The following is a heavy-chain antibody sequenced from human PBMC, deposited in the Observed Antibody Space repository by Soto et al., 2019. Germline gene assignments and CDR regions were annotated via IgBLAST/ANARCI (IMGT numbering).Heavy chain of an antibody. CDR1: GGSISSSSYY. V-gene: IGHV4-39*01. D-gene: IGHD3-10*01. Sequence: NPSETLSLPGTVSGGSISSSSYYWGWIRQPPGKGLEWIGSIYYSGSTYYNRSLKSRVTICVDTSKDESSLKVRRVTGAVPAVNNWARPVCFGQLWEYYPGIAVGGQ. J-gene: IGHJ6*02. CDR2: IYYSGST. CDR3: ARPVCFGQLWEYYPGIAV.